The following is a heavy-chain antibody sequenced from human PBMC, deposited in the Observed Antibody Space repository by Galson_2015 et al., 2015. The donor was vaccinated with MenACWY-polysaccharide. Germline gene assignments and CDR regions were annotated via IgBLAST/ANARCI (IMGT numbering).Heavy chain of an antibody. J-gene: IGHJ3*01. D-gene: IGHD3-3*01. CDR2: IKQDGSEK. CDR3: ARARSWSGYFAFDF. V-gene: IGHV3-7*01. CDR1: GFIISGYW. Sequence: SLRLSCAASGFIISGYWMSWVRQAPGKGLEWVANIKQDGSEKYYVDSVEGRFTVSRDNAKNSLYLQMNSLRAEDTAVYYCARARSWSGYFAFDFWGQGTMVTVSS.